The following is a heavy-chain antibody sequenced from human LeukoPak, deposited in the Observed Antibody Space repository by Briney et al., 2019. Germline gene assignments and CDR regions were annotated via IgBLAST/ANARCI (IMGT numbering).Heavy chain of an antibody. Sequence: GESLKISFKGSGYSFTSYWIGWVRQMPGKGLEWMGIIYPGDSDTRYSPSFQGQVTISVDKSISTTYLQWSSLKASDTAIYYCARQRIDEYSYAIDYWGQGTLVTVSS. J-gene: IGHJ4*02. CDR1: GYSFTSYW. D-gene: IGHD5-18*01. CDR3: ARQRIDEYSYAIDY. V-gene: IGHV5-51*01. CDR2: IYPGDSDT.